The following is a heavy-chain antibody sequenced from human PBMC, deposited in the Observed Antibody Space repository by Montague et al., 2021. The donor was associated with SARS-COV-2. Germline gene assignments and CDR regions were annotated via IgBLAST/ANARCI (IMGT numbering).Heavy chain of an antibody. J-gene: IGHJ4*02. Sequence: SETLSLTCVVSDVSLSTSTWGSWVRQSPGKGLEWVGEIYLSGFTXYNPSVKSRVSISLDDSRSQFSLRLTSVTAADTAVYFCARGGLGNRGFDYWGQGTLVTVSS. CDR2: IYLSGFT. V-gene: IGHV4-4*02. CDR3: ARGGLGNRGFDY. CDR1: DVSLSTSTW. D-gene: IGHD3/OR15-3a*01.